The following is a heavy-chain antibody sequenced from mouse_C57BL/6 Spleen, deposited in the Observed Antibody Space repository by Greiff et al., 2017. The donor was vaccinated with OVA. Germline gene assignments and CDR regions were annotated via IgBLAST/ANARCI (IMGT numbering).Heavy chain of an antibody. CDR1: GYTFTSYD. D-gene: IGHD2-3*01. J-gene: IGHJ3*01. CDR2: IYPRDGST. Sequence: VKLMESGPELVKPGASVKLSCKASGYTFTSYDINWVKQRPGQGLEWIGWIYPRDGSTKYNEKFKGKATLTVDTSSSTAYMELHSLTSEDSAVYFCARRGGLLGFAYWGQGTLVTVSA. CDR3: ARRGGLLGFAY. V-gene: IGHV1-85*01.